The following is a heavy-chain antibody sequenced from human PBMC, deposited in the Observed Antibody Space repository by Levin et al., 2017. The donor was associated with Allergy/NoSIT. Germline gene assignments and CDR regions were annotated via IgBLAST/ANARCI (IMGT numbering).Heavy chain of an antibody. D-gene: IGHD2-2*01. V-gene: IGHV3-64*01. CDR3: AREYCTITNCYQALGY. Sequence: GGSLRLSCEVSGFTFRDFGMHWVRQAPGKGLEYVSRISSNGGNKYYANSVKGRFTISRDNSKNTLYLQMGSLRADDMAVYYCAREYCTITNCYQALGYWGQGTLGTVSA. CDR2: ISSNGGNK. CDR1: GFTFRDFG. J-gene: IGHJ4*02.